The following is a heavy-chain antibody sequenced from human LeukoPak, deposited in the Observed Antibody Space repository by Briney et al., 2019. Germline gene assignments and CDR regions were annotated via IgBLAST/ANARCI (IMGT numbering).Heavy chain of an antibody. CDR2: IRSSGSTI. D-gene: IGHD2-2*01. CDR1: GFTFSDYY. CDR3: ARVDCSSTSCYEFDY. Sequence: GGSLRLSCAASGFTFSDYYMSWIRQAPGKGLEWVSYIRSSGSTIYYTDSVKGRFTISRDNAKNSLYLQMNSLRAEDTAVYYCARVDCSSTSCYEFDYWGQGTLVTVSS. J-gene: IGHJ4*02. V-gene: IGHV3-11*04.